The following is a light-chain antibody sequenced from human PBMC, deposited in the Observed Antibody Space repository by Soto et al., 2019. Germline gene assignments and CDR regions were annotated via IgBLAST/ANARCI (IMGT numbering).Light chain of an antibody. CDR2: GAS. CDR1: QSVSSSY. Sequence: EIVLTQSPGTLSLSPGERATLSCRASQSVSSSYFAWYQQKPGQAPRLLIYGASSRATGIPDRFSGSGSGTDFTLPISRLEPEDFAVYYCQQYGSSPQTFGQGTKVEIK. CDR3: QQYGSSPQT. V-gene: IGKV3-20*01. J-gene: IGKJ1*01.